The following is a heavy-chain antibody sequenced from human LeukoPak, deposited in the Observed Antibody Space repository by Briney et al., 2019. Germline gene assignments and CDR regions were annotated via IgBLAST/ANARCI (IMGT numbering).Heavy chain of an antibody. CDR2: INWNGGST. V-gene: IGHV3-20*04. D-gene: IGHD3-22*01. Sequence: GGSLRLSCAASGFNFDDYGMSWVRQAPGKGLEWVSGINWNGGSTGYADSVKGRFTISRDNAKNSLYLQMNSLRAEDTALYYCARDLSYYDSSGYSNYWGQGTLVTVSS. J-gene: IGHJ4*02. CDR3: ARDLSYYDSSGYSNY. CDR1: GFNFDDYG.